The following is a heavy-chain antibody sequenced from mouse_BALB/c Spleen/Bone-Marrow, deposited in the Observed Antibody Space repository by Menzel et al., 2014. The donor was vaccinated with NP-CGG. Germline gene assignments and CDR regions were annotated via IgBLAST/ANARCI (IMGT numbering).Heavy chain of an antibody. Sequence: QVQLKQSGPGLVQPSQSLSITCTVSGFSLTSYGVHWVRPSPGKGLEWLGVIWRGGSTDYNAAFMSRLSITKDNSKSQVFFKMNSLQADDTAIYYCAKNQGSFYYGSSHWYFDVWGAGTTVTVSS. J-gene: IGHJ1*01. D-gene: IGHD1-1*01. CDR1: GFSLTSYG. CDR2: IWRGGST. CDR3: AKNQGSFYYGSSHWYFDV. V-gene: IGHV2-5*01.